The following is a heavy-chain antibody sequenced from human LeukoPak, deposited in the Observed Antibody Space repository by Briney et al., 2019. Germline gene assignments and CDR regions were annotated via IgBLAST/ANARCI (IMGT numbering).Heavy chain of an antibody. CDR2: IYYSGST. Sequence: SETLSLTCAVYNGSFSGYYWSWIRQHPGKGLEWIGYIYYSGSTYYNPSLKSRVTISVDTSKNQFSLKLNSVTAADTAVYYCARALVRATMVWYFDLWGRGTLVTVSS. V-gene: IGHV4-31*11. D-gene: IGHD5-12*01. J-gene: IGHJ2*01. CDR3: ARALVRATMVWYFDL. CDR1: NGSFSGYY.